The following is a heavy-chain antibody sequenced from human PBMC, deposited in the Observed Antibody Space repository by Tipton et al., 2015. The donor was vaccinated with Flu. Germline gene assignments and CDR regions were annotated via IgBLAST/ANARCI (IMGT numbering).Heavy chain of an antibody. CDR1: GGSISSYY. D-gene: IGHD3-3*01. J-gene: IGHJ4*02. CDR3: ASAISYYDFWSGYPPFDY. Sequence: TLSLTCTVSGGSISSYYWSWIRQPPGKGLEWIGYTYYSGSTNYNPSLKSRVTISVDTSKNQFSLKLSSVTAADTAVYYCASAISYYDFWSGYPPFDYWGQGTLVTVSS. CDR2: TYYSGST. V-gene: IGHV4-59*01.